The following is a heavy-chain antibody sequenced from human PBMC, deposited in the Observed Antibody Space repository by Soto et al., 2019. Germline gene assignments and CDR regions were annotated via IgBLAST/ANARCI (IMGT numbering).Heavy chain of an antibody. CDR2: INPSGGST. D-gene: IGHD3-10*01. J-gene: IGHJ4*02. V-gene: IGHV1-46*01. CDR3: ARAGPLRFGEGGFPKYYFDY. Sequence: ASVKVSCKASGYTFTSYYMHWVRQAPGQGLEWMGIINPSGGSTSYAQKFQGRVTMTRDTSTSTVYMELSSLRSEDTAVYYCARAGPLRFGEGGFPKYYFDYWGQGTLVTVSS. CDR1: GYTFTSYY.